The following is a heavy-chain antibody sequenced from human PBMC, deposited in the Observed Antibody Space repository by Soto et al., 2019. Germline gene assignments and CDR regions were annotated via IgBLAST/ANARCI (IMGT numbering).Heavy chain of an antibody. Sequence: GGSLILSCAASGFTFSSYAMTWVRQAPGKGLEWVSLISESGDIRKYADSVKGRFTISRDNSKNMLYLQMNSLRAEDTAVYYCAQRLQLVRGFDYWGQGTLVTVSS. CDR2: ISESGDIR. CDR3: AQRLQLVRGFDY. D-gene: IGHD6-13*01. J-gene: IGHJ4*02. CDR1: GFTFSSYA. V-gene: IGHV3-23*01.